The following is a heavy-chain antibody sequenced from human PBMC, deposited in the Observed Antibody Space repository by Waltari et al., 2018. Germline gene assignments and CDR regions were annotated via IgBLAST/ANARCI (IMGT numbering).Heavy chain of an antibody. CDR1: GGSISSGSYY. Sequence: QVQLQESGPGLVKPSQTLSLTCTVSGGSISSGSYYWTWLRQPAGEGLGGIGRIYASGSTNYNPALKSRVTISVDTPRNQFSLKLTSVTAADTAVYYCARDTEYYYDDSGFVFDIWGQGTMVTVSS. D-gene: IGHD3-22*01. CDR3: ARDTEYYYDDSGFVFDI. J-gene: IGHJ3*02. V-gene: IGHV4-61*02. CDR2: IYASGST.